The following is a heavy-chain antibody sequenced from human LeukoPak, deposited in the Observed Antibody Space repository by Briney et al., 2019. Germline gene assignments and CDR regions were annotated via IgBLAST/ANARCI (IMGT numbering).Heavy chain of an antibody. CDR2: IKEDGNEK. J-gene: IGHJ2*01. CDR1: GFTVSSYW. CDR3: ARVRTWYFDL. V-gene: IGHV3-7*01. Sequence: SGGSLRLSCAASGFTVSSYWMTWVRQAPGKGLEWVASIKEDGNEKNYMDSVKGRFTISTDNANNSLYLEMNRLRVEDTAVYYCARVRTWYFDLWGRGTLVTVSS.